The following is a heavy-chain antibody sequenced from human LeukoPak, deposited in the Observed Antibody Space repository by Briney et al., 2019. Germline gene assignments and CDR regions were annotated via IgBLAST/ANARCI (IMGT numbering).Heavy chain of an antibody. CDR2: IYYTGST. Sequence: SQTLSLTYTLSAGSVRSYYWGCIRLPSGKGLVWLGFIYYTGSTNYSPSLKTRVTISFDTSKNQFSLKLTSVTAADTAVYYCARSENSFGTGYFFDYWGQGTLVTVSS. CDR3: ARSENSFGTGYFFDY. D-gene: IGHD5-18*01. J-gene: IGHJ4*02. V-gene: IGHV4-59*02. CDR1: AGSVRSYY.